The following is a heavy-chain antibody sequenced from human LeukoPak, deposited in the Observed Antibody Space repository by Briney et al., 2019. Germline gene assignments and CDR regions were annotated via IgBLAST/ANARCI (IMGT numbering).Heavy chain of an antibody. CDR3: ARDGDYYDSTYYFDY. Sequence: GRSLRLSCAASGFTFSSYGMHWVRQAPGKGLEWVAVIWYDGSNKYYADSVKGRFTISRDNSKNTLYLQTNSLRAEDTAVYYCARDGDYYDSTYYFDYWGQGTLVTVSS. CDR2: IWYDGSNK. CDR1: GFTFSSYG. D-gene: IGHD3-22*01. V-gene: IGHV3-33*01. J-gene: IGHJ4*02.